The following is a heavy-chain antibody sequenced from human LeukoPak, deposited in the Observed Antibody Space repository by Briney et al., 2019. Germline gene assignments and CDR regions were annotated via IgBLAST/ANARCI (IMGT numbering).Heavy chain of an antibody. D-gene: IGHD3-10*01. Sequence: PSETLSLTCTVSGGSISSGDYYWSWIRQPPGKGLEWIGEINHSGSTNYNPSLKSRVTISVDTSKNQFSLKLSSVTAADTAVYYCARRQSLWSRGALYYFDYWGQGTLVTVSS. CDR2: INHSGST. J-gene: IGHJ4*02. V-gene: IGHV4-39*07. CDR3: ARRQSLWSRGALYYFDY. CDR1: GGSISSGDYY.